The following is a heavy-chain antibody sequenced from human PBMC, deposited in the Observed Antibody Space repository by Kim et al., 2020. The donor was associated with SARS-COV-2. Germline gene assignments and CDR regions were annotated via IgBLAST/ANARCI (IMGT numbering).Heavy chain of an antibody. Sequence: GGSLRLSCAASGFTFSIHAMHWVRQAPGKGLEWVAVISYDGSNKYYADSVKGRFTISRDNSKNTLYLQMNSLRAEDTAVYYCARDYEGLLWFGELFYYGMDVWGQGTPVTVSS. D-gene: IGHD3-10*01. CDR3: ARDYEGLLWFGELFYYGMDV. CDR1: GFTFSIHA. CDR2: ISYDGSNK. V-gene: IGHV3-30*04. J-gene: IGHJ6*02.